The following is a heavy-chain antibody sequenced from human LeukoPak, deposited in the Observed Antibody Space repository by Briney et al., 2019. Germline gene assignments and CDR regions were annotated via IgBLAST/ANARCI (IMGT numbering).Heavy chain of an antibody. CDR3: IKVGYCSGGSCTGWGIHAFDI. D-gene: IGHD2-15*01. V-gene: IGHV3-23*01. CDR2: ISGSGGST. Sequence: PGGSLRLSCAASGFTFSSYAMSWVRQAPGKGLEWVSAISGSGGSTYYADSVKGRFTISRDNSKNTLYLQMNSLRAEDTAVYYCIKVGYCSGGSCTGWGIHAFDIWGQGTMVTVSS. J-gene: IGHJ3*02. CDR1: GFTFSSYA.